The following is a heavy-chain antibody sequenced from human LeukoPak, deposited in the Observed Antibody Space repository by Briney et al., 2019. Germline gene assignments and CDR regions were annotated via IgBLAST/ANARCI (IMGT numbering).Heavy chain of an antibody. CDR3: AGQRIGYCSSTSCYATSGWFDP. CDR2: ISAYNGNT. J-gene: IGHJ5*02. D-gene: IGHD2-2*01. Sequence: GASVKVSCKASGYTFTSYGISWVRQAPGQGLEWMGWISAYNGNTNYAQKLQGRVTMTTDTSTSTAYMELRSLRSDDTAVYYCAGQRIGYCSSTSCYATSGWFDPWGQGTLVTVSS. CDR1: GYTFTSYG. V-gene: IGHV1-18*01.